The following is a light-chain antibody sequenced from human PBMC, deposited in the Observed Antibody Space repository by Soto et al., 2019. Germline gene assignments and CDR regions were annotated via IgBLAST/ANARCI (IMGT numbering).Light chain of an antibody. CDR2: KND. CDR1: GGSIASNH. CDR3: QSCDTNSVV. V-gene: IGLV6-57*04. J-gene: IGLJ2*01. Sequence: NFMLTQPHSVSASPGKTVTISCTRSGGSIASNHVQWYQQRPGSAPTTVIYKNDQRPSGVPDRFSGYIYSSYNSASLTISGLKNEDEADFFCQSCDTNSVVFGGGAKLTVL.